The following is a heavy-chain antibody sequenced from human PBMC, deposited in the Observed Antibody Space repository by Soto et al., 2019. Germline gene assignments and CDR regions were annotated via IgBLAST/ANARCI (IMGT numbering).Heavy chain of an antibody. CDR3: ARLRGSPGGETDY. J-gene: IGHJ4*02. CDR1: GGSISSSSYY. V-gene: IGHV4-39*01. D-gene: IGHD6-13*01. Sequence: SETLSLTCTVSGGSISSSSYYWGWIRQPPGKGLEWIGSIYYSGSTYYNPSLKSRVTISVDTSKNQFSLKLSSLTAADTAVYYCARLRGSPGGETDYWGQGTLVTVSS. CDR2: IYYSGST.